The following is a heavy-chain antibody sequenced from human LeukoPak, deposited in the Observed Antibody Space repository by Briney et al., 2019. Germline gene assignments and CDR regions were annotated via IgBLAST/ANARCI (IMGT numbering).Heavy chain of an antibody. V-gene: IGHV2-5*02. CDR1: GFSLSTSGVG. CDR3: AHLGSSSWYGRVRYYYYYMDV. Sequence: SGPTLVKPTQTRTLTCTFSGFSLSTSGVGVGWIRHPPGKALGWHALIYWVDDKRYSPSLKSKLTITKDTSKNQVVLTMTHMDPVDTATYYCAHLGSSSWYGRVRYYYYYMDVWGKGTTVTVSS. CDR2: IYWVDDK. J-gene: IGHJ6*03. D-gene: IGHD6-13*01.